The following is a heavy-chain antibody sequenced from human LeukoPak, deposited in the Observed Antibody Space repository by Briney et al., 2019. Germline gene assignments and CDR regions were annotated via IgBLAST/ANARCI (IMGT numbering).Heavy chain of an antibody. V-gene: IGHV1-2*02. Sequence: ASVKVSCKASGYTFIGYYMHWVRQAPGQGLEWMGWINPNSGGTNYAQKFQGRVTMTTDTSTTTAYMELTSLTFDDTAVYYCARERQFYYDSSGPLLAAFDIWGQGTIVTVSS. J-gene: IGHJ3*02. CDR3: ARERQFYYDSSGPLLAAFDI. CDR2: INPNSGGT. D-gene: IGHD3-22*01. CDR1: GYTFIGYY.